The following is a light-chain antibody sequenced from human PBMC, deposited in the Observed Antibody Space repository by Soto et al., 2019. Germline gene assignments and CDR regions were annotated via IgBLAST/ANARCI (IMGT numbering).Light chain of an antibody. CDR2: DVS. Sequence: QSVLTQPASVSGSPGQSISISCTGTSSDVGNYNYVSWYQQHPGKAPKLMVYDVSDRPSGVSNRFSGSKSGNTASLTSSGLQAEDEADYYCSSYTSSSTYVFGTGTKVTVL. V-gene: IGLV2-14*01. CDR3: SSYTSSSTYV. J-gene: IGLJ1*01. CDR1: SSDVGNYNY.